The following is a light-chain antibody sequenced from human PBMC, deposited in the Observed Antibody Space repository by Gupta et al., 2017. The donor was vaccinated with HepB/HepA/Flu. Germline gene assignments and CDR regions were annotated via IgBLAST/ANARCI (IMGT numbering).Light chain of an antibody. CDR3: QQEDSSPVT. CDR1: QSVLYSSNNENY. V-gene: IGKV4-1*01. Sequence: DIVMTQSPDSLAVSLGERATINCKSSQSVLYSSNNENYLAWYQQKAGQPPKLLIYWASTRKSGVPDRFSGSGSGTDFTLTISSRQAEDVAVYYCQQEDSSPVTFGGGTKVEIK. CDR2: WAS. J-gene: IGKJ4*01.